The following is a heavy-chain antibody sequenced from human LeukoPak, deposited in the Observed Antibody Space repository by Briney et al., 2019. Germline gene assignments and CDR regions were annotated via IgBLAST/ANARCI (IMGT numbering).Heavy chain of an antibody. CDR2: IKSKTDGGTT. V-gene: IGHV3-15*01. CDR3: TTVLYCSSTSCYARIDY. CDR1: GFTFSSYG. J-gene: IGHJ4*02. Sequence: GGTLRLSCAASGFTFSSYGMSWVRQAPGKGLEWVGRIKSKTDGGTTDYAAPVKGRFTISRDDSKNTLYLQMNSLKTEDTAVYYCTTVLYCSSTSCYARIDYWGQGTLVTVSS. D-gene: IGHD2-2*01.